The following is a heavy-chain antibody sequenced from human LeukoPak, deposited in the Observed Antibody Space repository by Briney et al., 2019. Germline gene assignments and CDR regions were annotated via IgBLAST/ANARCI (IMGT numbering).Heavy chain of an antibody. J-gene: IGHJ6*02. Sequence: SETLSLTCTVSGGSISSYYWSWIRQPPGKGLEWIGYIYYSGSTNYNPSLKSRVTISVDTSKNQFSLKLSSVTAADTAVYYCAGTYSSSSGHYYGMDVWGQGTTVTVSS. CDR2: IYYSGST. CDR3: AGTYSSSSGHYYGMDV. V-gene: IGHV4-59*01. D-gene: IGHD6-6*01. CDR1: GGSISSYY.